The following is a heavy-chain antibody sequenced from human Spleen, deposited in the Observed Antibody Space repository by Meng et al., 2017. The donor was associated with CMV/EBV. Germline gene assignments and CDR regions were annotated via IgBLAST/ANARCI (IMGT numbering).Heavy chain of an antibody. CDR1: GFSFSTYG. V-gene: IGHV3-33*01. J-gene: IGHJ4*02. CDR2: IWSDGDNK. D-gene: IGHD4-11*01. CDR3: ARVADPTATTGLIDY. Sequence: GESLKISCAASGFSFSTYGMHWVRQAPGKGLKWVAVIWSDGDNKRYADSVKGRFTISRDNAKNSLYLQMNSLRAEDTAVYYCARVADPTATTGLIDYWGQGTLVTVSS.